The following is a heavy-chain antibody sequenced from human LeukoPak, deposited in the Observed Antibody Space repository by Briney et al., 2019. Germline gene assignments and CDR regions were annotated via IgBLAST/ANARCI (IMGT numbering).Heavy chain of an antibody. CDR1: GGSISSGGYY. D-gene: IGHD3-10*01. V-gene: IGHV4-31*03. J-gene: IGHJ4*02. CDR2: IYYSGST. CDR3: ARVGHYYGSGSRFDY. Sequence: SETLSLTCTVSGGSISSGGYYWSWIRQHPGKGLEWIGYIYYSGSTYYNPSLKSRVTISVDTSKNQFSLKLSSVTAADTAVYYCARVGHYYGSGSRFDYWGQGTLVTVSS.